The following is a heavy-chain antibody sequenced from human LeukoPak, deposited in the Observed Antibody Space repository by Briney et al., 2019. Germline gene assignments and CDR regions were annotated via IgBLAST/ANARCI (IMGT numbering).Heavy chain of an antibody. Sequence: SETLSLTCTVSGGSVSSGSYYWSWVRQPPGKGLEWIGYIYYTGSTNYNPSLKSRVTISLDTSKNQFSLKLSSVTAADAAVYYCARDLWSYYGSGSLGGYYGMDVWGQGTTVTVSS. J-gene: IGHJ6*02. CDR1: GGSVSSGSYY. CDR3: ARDLWSYYGSGSLGGYYGMDV. D-gene: IGHD3-10*01. CDR2: IYYTGST. V-gene: IGHV4-61*01.